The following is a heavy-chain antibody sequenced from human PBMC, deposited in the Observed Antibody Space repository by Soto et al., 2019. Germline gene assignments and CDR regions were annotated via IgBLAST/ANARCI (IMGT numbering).Heavy chain of an antibody. CDR2: IWYDGSNK. CDR1: GFTFSSYG. CDR3: ARSYYCSSTCCPTNAFDY. Sequence: QVQLVESGGGVVQPGRSLRLSCAASGFTFSSYGMHWVRQAPGKGLEWVAVIWYDGSNKYYADSVKGRFTISRDNSKNTLYLQMNSLRAEDTAVYYCARSYYCSSTCCPTNAFDYWGQGTLVTVSS. J-gene: IGHJ4*02. D-gene: IGHD2-2*01. V-gene: IGHV3-33*01.